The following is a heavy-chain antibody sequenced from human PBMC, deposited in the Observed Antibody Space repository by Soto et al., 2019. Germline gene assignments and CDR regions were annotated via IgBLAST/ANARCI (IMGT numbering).Heavy chain of an antibody. D-gene: IGHD3-16*01. CDR2: IYYSGST. V-gene: IGHV4-31*03. CDR1: GGSISSGGYY. Sequence: QVQLKESGPGLVKPSQTLSLTCTASGGSISSGGYYWSWMRQHPGKGLEWIGYIYYSGSTYYNPSLKRRVTISVDTSNNQFSLQLSSVTAADTAVYYCARSRGTVTYPHDFPPWGQVTLVTVSA. CDR3: ARSRGTVTYPHDFPP. J-gene: IGHJ1*01.